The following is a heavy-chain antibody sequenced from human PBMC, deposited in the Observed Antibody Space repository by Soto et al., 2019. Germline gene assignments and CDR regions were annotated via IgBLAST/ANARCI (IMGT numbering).Heavy chain of an antibody. Sequence: SETLSLTCTVSGGSISSGDYYWSWIRQPPGKGLEWIGYIYYSGSTYYNPSLKSRVTISVDTSKNQFSLKLSSVTAADTAVYYCARDWARYYDSSGYYHNWFDPWGQGTLVTVPQ. CDR2: IYYSGST. V-gene: IGHV4-30-4*01. J-gene: IGHJ5*02. CDR3: ARDWARYYDSSGYYHNWFDP. CDR1: GGSISSGDYY. D-gene: IGHD3-22*01.